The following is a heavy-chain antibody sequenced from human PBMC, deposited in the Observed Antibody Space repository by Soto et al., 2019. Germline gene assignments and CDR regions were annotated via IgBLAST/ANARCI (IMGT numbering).Heavy chain of an antibody. CDR1: GFTFTNYW. D-gene: IGHD1-26*01. CDR3: GTTFAY. V-gene: IGHV3-74*01. J-gene: IGHJ4*02. Sequence: LRLSCAASGFTFTNYWMHWVRQAPGEGLVWVSSINNDGSSTWYADSVRGRFAMSRDNARNTVYLQMNSLRAEDTAVYYCGTTFAYWGQGTPVTVSS. CDR2: INNDGSST.